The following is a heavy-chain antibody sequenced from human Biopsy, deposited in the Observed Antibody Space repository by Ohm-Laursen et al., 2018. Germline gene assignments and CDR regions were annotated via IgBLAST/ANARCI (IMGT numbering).Heavy chain of an antibody. Sequence: SLRLSCTACGFTFGLYAMHWVRQAPGKGLEWISVIWYDGTNEDYADSVKGRFTISRDNSKNTLYLQINTLTLEDTAFYYCARGLSSGWYGYFDVWGRGTLVTVSS. CDR3: ARGLSSGWYGYFDV. J-gene: IGHJ2*01. CDR1: GFTFGLYA. D-gene: IGHD6-25*01. CDR2: IWYDGTNE. V-gene: IGHV3-33*04.